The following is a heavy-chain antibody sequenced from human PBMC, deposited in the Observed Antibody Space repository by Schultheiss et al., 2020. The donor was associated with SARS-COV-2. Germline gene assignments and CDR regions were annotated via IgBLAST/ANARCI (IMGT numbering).Heavy chain of an antibody. CDR3: ARVRRTVTTGNWFDP. CDR2: IYHSGST. Sequence: SQTLLLTCAVYGGSFSGYYWSWIRQPPGKGLEWIGYIYHSGSTYYNPSLKSRVTMSVDTSKNQFSLKLSSVTAADTAVYYCARVRRTVTTGNWFDPWGQGTLVTVSS. CDR1: GGSFSGYY. D-gene: IGHD4-17*01. V-gene: IGHV4-34*09. J-gene: IGHJ5*02.